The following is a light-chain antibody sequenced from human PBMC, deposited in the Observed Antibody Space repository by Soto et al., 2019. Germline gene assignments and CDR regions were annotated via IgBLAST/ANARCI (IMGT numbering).Light chain of an antibody. CDR3: LQHKTYPVT. CDR2: DAS. Sequence: DIQMTQSPSTLSASVGDRVTITYRASQSISSWLAWYQQKLGRAPRLLIYDASSLESGVPSRFSGSGYGTEFTLTISSLQPDDFATYYCLQHKTYPVTFGQGTKVDNK. CDR1: QSISSW. J-gene: IGKJ1*01. V-gene: IGKV1-5*01.